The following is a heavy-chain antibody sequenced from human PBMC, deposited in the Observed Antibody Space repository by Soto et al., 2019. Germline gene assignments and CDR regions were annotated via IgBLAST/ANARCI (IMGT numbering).Heavy chain of an antibody. CDR3: ARERDTTGYILRY. J-gene: IGHJ4*02. CDR1: GFTVSNNY. V-gene: IGHV3-53*01. Sequence: EVQLVESGGGLIQPGGSLRLSCAASGFTVSNNYMTWVRQAPGRGLEWISIIYARGDTYYADSVKGRFTISRDNSDNTLYLQMNSLRAADTAMYYCARERDTTGYILRYWGQGTLVTVSS. CDR2: IYARGDT. D-gene: IGHD3-9*01.